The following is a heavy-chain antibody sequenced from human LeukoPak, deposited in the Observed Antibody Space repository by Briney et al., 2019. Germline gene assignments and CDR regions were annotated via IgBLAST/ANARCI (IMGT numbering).Heavy chain of an antibody. CDR1: GFTFSSYA. Sequence: GGSLRLSFAASGFTFSSYAMSWVRQAPGKGLEWVSAISGSGGSTYYADSVKGRFTISRDNSKNTLYLQMNSLRAEDTAVYYCAKSKARSGSYWYYYGMDVWGQGTTVTVSS. V-gene: IGHV3-23*01. D-gene: IGHD3-10*01. J-gene: IGHJ6*02. CDR3: AKSKARSGSYWYYYGMDV. CDR2: ISGSGGST.